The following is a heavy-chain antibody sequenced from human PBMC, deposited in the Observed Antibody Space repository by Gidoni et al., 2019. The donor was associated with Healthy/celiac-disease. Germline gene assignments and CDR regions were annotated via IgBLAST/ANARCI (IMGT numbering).Heavy chain of an antibody. CDR1: GGSVSSGSYS. D-gene: IGHD6-13*01. CDR3: ARVEVAAAGTDY. V-gene: IGHV4-61*01. CDR2: IYYSGST. J-gene: IGHJ4*02. Sequence: QVQLQESGPGLVKPSETLSLTCTVSGGSVSSGSYSWSWIRQPPGKGLEWIGYIYYSGSTNYNPSLKSRVTISVDTSKNQFSLKLSSVTAADTAVYYCARVEVAAAGTDYWGQGTLVTVSS.